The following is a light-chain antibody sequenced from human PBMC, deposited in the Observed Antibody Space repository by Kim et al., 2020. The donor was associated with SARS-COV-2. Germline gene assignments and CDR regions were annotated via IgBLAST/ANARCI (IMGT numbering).Light chain of an antibody. V-gene: IGKV1-39*01. J-gene: IGKJ1*01. CDR2: AAS. CDR1: QSISSY. CDR3: QQSYSTPRT. Sequence: GDSVTITCRASQSISSYLNWYQQKPGKAPKLLIYAASSLQSGVPSRFSGSGSGTDFTLTISSLQPEDFATYYCQQSYSTPRTFGQGTKVDIK.